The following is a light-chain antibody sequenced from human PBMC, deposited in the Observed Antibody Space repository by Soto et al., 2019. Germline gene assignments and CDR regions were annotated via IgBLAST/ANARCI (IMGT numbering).Light chain of an antibody. CDR3: LRHSTYPLT. V-gene: IGKV1-17*01. Sequence: DIQMTQFPSSLSASVGDRVTITCRASQGIRNDLGWYQQKPGKAPKRLIYAASSLQSGVPTRFSGSGSGTEFNLEIISLQPEDPAHFSCLRHSTYPLTFGQGTKVEIK. J-gene: IGKJ1*01. CDR1: QGIRND. CDR2: AAS.